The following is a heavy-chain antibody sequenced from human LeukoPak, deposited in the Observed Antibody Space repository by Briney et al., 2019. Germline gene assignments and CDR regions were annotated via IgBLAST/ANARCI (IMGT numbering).Heavy chain of an antibody. V-gene: IGHV3-53*01. CDR3: SSGYYPYYFDY. J-gene: IGHJ4*02. D-gene: IGHD3-22*01. CDR1: GFTVSNNY. Sequence: PGGSLRLSCAASGFTVSNNYMSWVRQAPGKGLEWVSVIYSGGSTYYADSVKGRFTISGDNSKNTLYLQMNSLRAEDTAVYYCSSGYYPYYFDYWGQGTLVTVSS. CDR2: IYSGGST.